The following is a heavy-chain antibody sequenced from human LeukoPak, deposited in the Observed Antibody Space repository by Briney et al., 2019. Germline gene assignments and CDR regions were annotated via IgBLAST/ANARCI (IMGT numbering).Heavy chain of an antibody. Sequence: ASVKVSCRASGYTFSNYGFTWVRQAPGQGLEWMGWISVYSGNTKYAQNPQGRVTLTTDTSTTTGFMELRSLTSDDTAVYYCARGGYSYSHSYLDYWGQGTLVTVSS. CDR3: ARGGYSYSHSYLDY. V-gene: IGHV1-18*01. D-gene: IGHD5-18*01. CDR2: ISVYSGNT. CDR1: GYTFSNYG. J-gene: IGHJ4*02.